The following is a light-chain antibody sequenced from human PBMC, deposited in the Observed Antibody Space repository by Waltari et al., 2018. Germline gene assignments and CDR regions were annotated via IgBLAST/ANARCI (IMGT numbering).Light chain of an antibody. CDR2: YDS. Sequence: SYVLTQPPSVSVAPGKTASITCGGNNIESKSVHWYQQKPGQAPILVISYDSDRPSGIPDLFSGSNSGNTATLTISRVEAGDEADYYCQVWDANTDPGVFGTGTEVTVL. J-gene: IGLJ1*01. CDR3: QVWDANTDPGV. CDR1: NIESKS. V-gene: IGLV3-21*04.